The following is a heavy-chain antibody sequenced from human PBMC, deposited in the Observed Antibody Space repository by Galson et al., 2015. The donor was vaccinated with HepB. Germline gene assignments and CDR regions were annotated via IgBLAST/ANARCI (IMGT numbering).Heavy chain of an antibody. Sequence: SLRLSCAASGFTFSSYGFHWIRQPPGKGLEWVAVISSDGTTKNYADSVKGRFTISRDNSESTLSLEMNSLRSDDRAVYYCARIGDGYDHMGVYFNNGMDVWGQGTTVTVAS. CDR1: GFTFSSYG. J-gene: IGHJ6*02. CDR3: ARIGDGYDHMGVYFNNGMDV. D-gene: IGHD5-12*01. V-gene: IGHV3-30*04. CDR2: ISSDGTTK.